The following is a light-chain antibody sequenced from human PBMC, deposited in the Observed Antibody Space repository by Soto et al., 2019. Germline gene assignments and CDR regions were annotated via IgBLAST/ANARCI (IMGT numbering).Light chain of an antibody. CDR1: SSDVGGYNY. CDR3: SSYTSSSTLVV. V-gene: IGLV2-14*01. J-gene: IGLJ1*01. Sequence: QSALTQPASVSGSPGQSITISCTGTSSDVGGYNYVSWYQQHPGKAPKLMIFEVSNRPSGVSNRCSASKSGNTASLTISGLQAEDEADYYCSSYTSSSTLVVFGTGTKLTVL. CDR2: EVS.